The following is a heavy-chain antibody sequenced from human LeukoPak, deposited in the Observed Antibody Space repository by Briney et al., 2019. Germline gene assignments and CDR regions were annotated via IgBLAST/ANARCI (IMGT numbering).Heavy chain of an antibody. V-gene: IGHV4-4*07. CDR2: IYNRGST. J-gene: IGHJ3*02. CDR1: GGSINNYY. CDR3: ARGRYCSADICSGGDAFDI. Sequence: SETLSLTCTVSGGSINNYYWSWIRQPAGNGLEWIGRIYNRGSTNYNPSLKSRVTMSVDTSKNQFSLKLSSVTAADTAVYYCARGRYCSADICSGGDAFDIWGQGTMVSVSS. D-gene: IGHD2-15*01.